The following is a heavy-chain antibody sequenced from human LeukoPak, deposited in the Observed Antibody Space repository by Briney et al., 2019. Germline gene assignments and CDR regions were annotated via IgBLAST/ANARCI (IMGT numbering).Heavy chain of an antibody. CDR1: GFTFDDYG. CDR2: INWNGGST. Sequence: PGGSLRLSCAASGFTFDDYGMSWVRQAPGKGLDWVSGINWNGGSTGYADSVKGRFTISRDNAKNSLYLQMNSLRAEDTALYYCARDMRGWYGYYFDYWGQGTLVTISS. D-gene: IGHD6-19*01. V-gene: IGHV3-20*04. J-gene: IGHJ4*02. CDR3: ARDMRGWYGYYFDY.